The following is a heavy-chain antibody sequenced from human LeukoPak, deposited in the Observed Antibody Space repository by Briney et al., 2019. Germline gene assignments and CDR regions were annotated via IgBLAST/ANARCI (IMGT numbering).Heavy chain of an antibody. CDR2: IYHSGST. V-gene: IGHV4-38-2*02. CDR1: GDSISSGYY. J-gene: IGHJ5*02. CDR3: ARGETEDTWFDP. D-gene: IGHD1-26*01. Sequence: SETLSLTCTVSGDSISSGYYWGWIRQPPVKGLEWIGSIYHSGSTYYNPSLKSRVTISVDTSKNQFSLKLSSVTAADTAVYYCARGETEDTWFDPWGKGTLVTVSS.